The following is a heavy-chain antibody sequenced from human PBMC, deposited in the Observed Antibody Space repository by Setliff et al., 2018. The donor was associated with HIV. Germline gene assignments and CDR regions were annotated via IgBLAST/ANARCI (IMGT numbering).Heavy chain of an antibody. CDR2: IFPGDSDT. Sequence: GESLKISCKGSGYSFTTYWIVWVRQMPGKGLEWMGIIFPGDSDTRYSPSFQNQITISADKSIATAYLQLNNLKASDTATYYCARRDGRSMNAFQIWGPGTMVTVSS. D-gene: IGHD2-21*01. J-gene: IGHJ3*01. CDR3: ARRDGRSMNAFQI. V-gene: IGHV5-51*01. CDR1: GYSFTTYW.